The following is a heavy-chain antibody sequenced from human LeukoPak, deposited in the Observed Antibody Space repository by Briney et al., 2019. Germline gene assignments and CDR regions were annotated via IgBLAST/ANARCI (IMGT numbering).Heavy chain of an antibody. Sequence: GGSLRLSCAASGFTFSSYEMNWVRQAPGKGLEWVSYISSSGSTIYYADSVKGRFTISRDNSKNTLYLQMNSLRAEDTAVYYCAKDVTYSSGWYHFDYWGQGTLVTVSS. D-gene: IGHD6-19*01. CDR3: AKDVTYSSGWYHFDY. CDR2: ISSSGSTI. CDR1: GFTFSSYE. J-gene: IGHJ4*02. V-gene: IGHV3-48*03.